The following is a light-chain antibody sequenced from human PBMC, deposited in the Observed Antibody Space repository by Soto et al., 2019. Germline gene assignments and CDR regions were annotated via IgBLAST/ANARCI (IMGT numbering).Light chain of an antibody. CDR2: SNY. V-gene: IGLV1-44*01. CDR3: SAWDASLNGYV. Sequence: QSVLIQPPSASGTPGQRVTISCSGSSCNIGSKTVNWYQQLPGTAPKLLIYSNYQRPSGVPDRFSGSKSGTSASLAISGLQSEDEADYYCSAWDASLNGYVFGTGTKVTVL. J-gene: IGLJ1*01. CDR1: SCNIGSKT.